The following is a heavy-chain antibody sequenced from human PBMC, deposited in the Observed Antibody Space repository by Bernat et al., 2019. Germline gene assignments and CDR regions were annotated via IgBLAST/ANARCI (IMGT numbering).Heavy chain of an antibody. D-gene: IGHD4-17*01. CDR1: GFTFSSYG. CDR3: AKAATVTTA. J-gene: IGHJ5*02. V-gene: IGHV3-30*18. Sequence: QVQLVESGGGVVQPGRSLRLSCAASGFTFSSYGMHWVRQAPGKGLEWVAVILYDGSNKYYADSVKGRFTISRDNSKNTLYLQMNSLRAEDTAVYYCAKAATVTTAWGQGTLVTVSS. CDR2: ILYDGSNK.